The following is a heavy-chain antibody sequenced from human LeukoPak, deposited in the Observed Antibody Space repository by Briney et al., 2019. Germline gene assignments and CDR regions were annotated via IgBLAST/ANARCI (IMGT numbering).Heavy chain of an antibody. V-gene: IGHV4-34*01. CDR2: INHSGST. CDR1: GGSFSGYY. Sequence: SETLSLTCAVYGGSFSGYYWSWIRQPPGKGLEWIGEINHSGSTNYNPSLKSRVTISVDTSKNQFSLKLSSVTAADTAVYYCARVTGYRIEDHFDYWGQGTLVTVSS. J-gene: IGHJ4*02. D-gene: IGHD6-13*01. CDR3: ARVTGYRIEDHFDY.